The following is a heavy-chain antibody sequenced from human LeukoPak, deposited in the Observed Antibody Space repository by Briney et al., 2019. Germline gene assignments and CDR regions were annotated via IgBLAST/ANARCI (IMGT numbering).Heavy chain of an antibody. V-gene: IGHV1-69*13. D-gene: IGHD3-10*01. CDR3: ARGSYVYYGSGEFDP. J-gene: IGHJ5*02. CDR1: GGTFCSYA. CDR2: IIPIFGTA. Sequence: SVKVSCKASGGTFCSYAISWVRQAPGQGLEWMGGIIPIFGTANYAQKFQGRVTITADESTSTAYMELSSLRSEDTAVYYCARGSYVYYGSGEFDPWGQGTLVTVSS.